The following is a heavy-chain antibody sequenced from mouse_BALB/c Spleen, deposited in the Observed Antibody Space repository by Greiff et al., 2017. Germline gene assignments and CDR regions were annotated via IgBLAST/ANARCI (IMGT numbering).Heavy chain of an antibody. V-gene: IGHV7-3*02. CDR1: GFTFTDYY. D-gene: IGHD1-1*01. J-gene: IGHJ4*01. CDR3: ARISTVGALYAMDY. CDR2: IRNKANGYTT. Sequence: EVQLVESGGGLVQPGGSLRLSCATSGFTFTDYYMSWVRQPPGKALEWLGFIRNKANGYTTEYSASVKGRFTISRDNYQSILYLQMNTLRAEDNATYYCARISTVGALYAMDYWGQGTSVTVSS.